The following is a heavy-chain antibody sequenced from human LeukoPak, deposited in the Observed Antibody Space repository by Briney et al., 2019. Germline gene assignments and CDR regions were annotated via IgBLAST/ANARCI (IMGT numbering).Heavy chain of an antibody. J-gene: IGHJ4*02. CDR3: ARLVVRGVITTDYYFDY. V-gene: IGHV4-34*01. CDR1: GGSFSGYY. D-gene: IGHD3-10*01. Sequence: SGTLSLTCAVYGGSFSGYYWSWIRQPPGKGPEWIGEINHSGSTNYNPSLKSRVTIPVDTSKNQFSLKLSSVTAADTAVYYCARLVVRGVITTDYYFDYWGQGTLVTVSS. CDR2: INHSGST.